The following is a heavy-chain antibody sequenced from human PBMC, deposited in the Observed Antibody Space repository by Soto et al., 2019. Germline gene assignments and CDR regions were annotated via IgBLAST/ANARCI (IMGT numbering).Heavy chain of an antibody. Sequence: SPTLSLPCAISGDSVSSNSAAWKWIRQSPSRGLEWLGRTYYRSKWYNDYAVSVKSRITINPDTSKNPFSLQLNSVTPEDPAVYYCARTQGLLPPSFWSGDTRLDAFDIWGQGTLVTVS. V-gene: IGHV6-1*01. CDR1: GDSVSSNSAA. CDR3: ARTQGLLPPSFWSGDTRLDAFDI. J-gene: IGHJ3*02. CDR2: TYYRSKWYN. D-gene: IGHD3-3*01.